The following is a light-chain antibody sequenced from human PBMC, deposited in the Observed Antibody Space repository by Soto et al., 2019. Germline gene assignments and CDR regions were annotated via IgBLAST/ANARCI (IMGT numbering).Light chain of an antibody. CDR3: QTWGTGIRV. CDR1: SGHSSYA. J-gene: IGLJ3*02. V-gene: IGLV4-69*01. CDR2: LNSDDSH. Sequence: QSVLTQSPSASASLGASVKLTCTLSSGHSSYAIAWHQQQPEKGPRYLMKLNSDDSHSKGDGIPDRFSGSSSGAERYLTISSLQSEDEADYYCQTWGTGIRVFGGGTKVTVL.